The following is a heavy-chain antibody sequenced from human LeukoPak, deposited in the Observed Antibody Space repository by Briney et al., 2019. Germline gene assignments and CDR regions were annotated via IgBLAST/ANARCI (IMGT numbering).Heavy chain of an antibody. CDR3: ARDRPESPIAAAGIPFDY. V-gene: IGHV3-30*01. CDR1: GFTFSSYA. CDR2: ISYDGSNK. Sequence: GGSLRLSCAASGFTFSSYAMHWVRQAPGKGLEWVAVISYDGSNKYYADSVKGRFTISRDNSKNTLYLQMNSLRAEDTAVYYCARDRPESPIAAAGIPFDYWGQGTLVTVSS. D-gene: IGHD6-13*01. J-gene: IGHJ4*02.